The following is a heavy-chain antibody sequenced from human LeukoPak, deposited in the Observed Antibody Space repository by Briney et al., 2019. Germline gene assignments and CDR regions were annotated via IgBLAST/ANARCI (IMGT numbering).Heavy chain of an antibody. Sequence: ASVKVSCEASGYSFSSFGITWVRQAPGQGLEWMGWISAYSGNTEYAQKFQGRVTLTTDTSTNTAYMELGNLMSDDTAVYYCARYRLSDSPINWFDPWGQGTLVTVSS. CDR1: GYSFSSFG. J-gene: IGHJ5*02. D-gene: IGHD3-22*01. CDR3: ARYRLSDSPINWFDP. V-gene: IGHV1-18*01. CDR2: ISAYSGNT.